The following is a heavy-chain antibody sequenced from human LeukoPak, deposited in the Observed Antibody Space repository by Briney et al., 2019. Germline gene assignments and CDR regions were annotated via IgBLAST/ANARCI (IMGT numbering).Heavy chain of an antibody. Sequence: SVKVSCTASGGTFSSYAMSWVRQAPGQGLEWMGGIIPIFGTANYAQKFQGRVTITADESTSTAYMELSSLRSEDTAVYYCAGHYYDSSGYSFDYWGQGTLVTVSS. V-gene: IGHV1-69*13. CDR1: GGTFSSYA. CDR2: IIPIFGTA. CDR3: AGHYYDSSGYSFDY. D-gene: IGHD3-22*01. J-gene: IGHJ4*02.